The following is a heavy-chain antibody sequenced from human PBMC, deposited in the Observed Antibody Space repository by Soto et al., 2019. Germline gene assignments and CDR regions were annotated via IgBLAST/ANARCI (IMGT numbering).Heavy chain of an antibody. CDR2: TNPNSGGT. D-gene: IGHD6-25*01. CDR3: ARRKERSGPHYFDY. V-gene: IGHV1-2*06. CDR1: GYIFTGYY. J-gene: IGHJ4*02. Sequence: ASVKVSCKTSGYIFTGYYIHWVRQAPGQGLEWLGRTNPNSGGTKYAQKFQGRVTMTRDTSITTAYMELSRLRSDDTAVYYCARRKERSGPHYFDYWGQGSQVTVSS.